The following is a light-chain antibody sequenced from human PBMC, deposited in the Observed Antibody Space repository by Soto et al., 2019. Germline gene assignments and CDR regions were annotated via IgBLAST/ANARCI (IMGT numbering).Light chain of an antibody. J-gene: IGKJ1*01. CDR2: AAS. Sequence: AIPMTQSPSSLSASVGDRVTITCRASQGIRNDLGWYQQKPGKAPKLLIYAASSLQSGVPSRFSGSGSGTDFTLTISSLQSEDFATYYCLQDYNYPRTFGQGTKVEIK. V-gene: IGKV1-6*01. CDR3: LQDYNYPRT. CDR1: QGIRND.